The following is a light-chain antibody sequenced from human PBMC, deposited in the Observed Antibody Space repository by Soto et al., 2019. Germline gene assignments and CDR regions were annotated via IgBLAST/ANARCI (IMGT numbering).Light chain of an antibody. CDR3: QQYNSYST. CDR2: DAS. J-gene: IGKJ1*01. Sequence: DIQMNQSPSSLSASVGDRFTITCQASQDIINYLNWYQQKPGKAPKLLIYDASSLESGVPTRFSGSGSGTEFTLTISSLQPDDFANYYCQQYNSYSTFGQGTKVDIK. CDR1: QDIINY. V-gene: IGKV1-5*01.